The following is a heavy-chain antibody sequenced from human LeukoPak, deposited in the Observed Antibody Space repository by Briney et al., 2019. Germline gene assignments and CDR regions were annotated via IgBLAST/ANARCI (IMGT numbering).Heavy chain of an antibody. J-gene: IGHJ4*02. Sequence: GESLKVSCKGSGYTFTTHWIAWVRQMPGKGLEWMGIIFPGDSDTTYSPSFEGQVTISADKSINTAYLQWSSLKASDTAMYYCATSESQTRFDFWGQGTLVTVSS. V-gene: IGHV5-51*01. CDR1: GYTFTTHW. CDR2: IFPGDSDT. CDR3: ATSESQTRFDF. D-gene: IGHD1/OR15-1a*01.